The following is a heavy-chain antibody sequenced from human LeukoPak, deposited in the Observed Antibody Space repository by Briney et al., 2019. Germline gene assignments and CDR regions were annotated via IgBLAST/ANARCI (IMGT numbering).Heavy chain of an antibody. Sequence: EGSLRLSCAASEFDFSSHAMTWVRQAPGKGLEWVSAISISGSKTYYADSVKGRFTISRDNSKNTLYLQMNSLRAEDTAVYYCARDHDYYFDYWGQGTLVTVSS. J-gene: IGHJ4*02. D-gene: IGHD2-21*02. V-gene: IGHV3-23*01. CDR1: EFDFSSHA. CDR2: ISISGSKT. CDR3: ARDHDYYFDY.